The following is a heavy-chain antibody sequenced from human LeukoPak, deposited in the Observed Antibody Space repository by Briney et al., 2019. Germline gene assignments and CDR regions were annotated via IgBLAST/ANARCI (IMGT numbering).Heavy chain of an antibody. J-gene: IGHJ4*02. CDR1: GFTFSSYA. CDR3: AKDRDYYCSGSYKGYFDY. CDR2: ISGSGGST. D-gene: IGHD3-10*01. Sequence: GGSLRLSCAASGFTFSSYAMSWVRQAPGKGLEWVSAISGSGGSTYYADSVKGRFTISRDNSKNTLYLQMNSLRAEDTAVYYCAKDRDYYCSGSYKGYFDYWGQGTLVTVSS. V-gene: IGHV3-23*01.